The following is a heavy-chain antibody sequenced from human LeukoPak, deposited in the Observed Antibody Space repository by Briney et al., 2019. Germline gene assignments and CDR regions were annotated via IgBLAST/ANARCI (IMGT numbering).Heavy chain of an antibody. D-gene: IGHD6-13*01. Sequence: PWETLSLTCSVSGGSISSSTYYWSWIRQPPGKGLEWIGEINHSGSTNYNPSLKRRVTISVDTSKNQVSLKLSSVTAAATAVYYCARASPPRYSSSWYVRNWFDPWGQGTLVTVSS. V-gene: IGHV4-39*07. CDR2: INHSGST. J-gene: IGHJ5*02. CDR3: ARASPPRYSSSWYVRNWFDP. CDR1: GGSISSSTYY.